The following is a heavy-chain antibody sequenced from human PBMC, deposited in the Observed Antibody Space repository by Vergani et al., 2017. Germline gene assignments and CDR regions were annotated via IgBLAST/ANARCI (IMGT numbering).Heavy chain of an antibody. D-gene: IGHD4-23*01. CDR3: ARDGDGGGKPGERPNWFDP. CDR2: IIPIFGTA. V-gene: IGHV1-69*01. CDR1: GGTFSSYA. J-gene: IGHJ5*02. Sequence: VQLVQSGAEVKKPGSSVKVSCKASGGTFSSYAISWVRQAPGQGLEWMGGIIPIFGTANYAQKFQGRVTITADESTSTAYMELSSLRSEDTAVYYCARDGDGGGKPGERPNWFDPWGQGTLVTVSS.